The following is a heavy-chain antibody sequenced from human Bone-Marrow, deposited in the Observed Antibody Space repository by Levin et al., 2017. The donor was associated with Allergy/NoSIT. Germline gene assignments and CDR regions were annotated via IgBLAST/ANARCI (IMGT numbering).Heavy chain of an antibody. V-gene: IGHV3-30*03. J-gene: IGHJ4*02. Sequence: GESLKISCAASGFTFSSYGMHWVRQAPGKGLEWVAVISYDGSNKYYADSVKGRFTISRDNSKNTLYLQMNSLRAEDTAVYYCATPDYYGSGRYYGGGWGQGTLVTVSS. CDR1: GFTFSSYG. CDR2: ISYDGSNK. CDR3: ATPDYYGSGRYYGGG. D-gene: IGHD3-10*01.